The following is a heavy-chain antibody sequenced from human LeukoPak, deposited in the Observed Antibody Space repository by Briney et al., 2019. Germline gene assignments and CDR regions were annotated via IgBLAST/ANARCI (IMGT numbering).Heavy chain of an antibody. CDR3: ARDSPLLTV. Sequence: GGSLRLSCAASGFTFSSHAMSWVRQAPGKGLEWVSAIGDDVVSTYYAESVKCRFTISRDNSKNTLYLQMNSLRAEDTATYYCARDSPLLTVWGQGTLVTVSS. D-gene: IGHD3-9*01. J-gene: IGHJ4*02. V-gene: IGHV3-23*01. CDR2: IGDDVVST. CDR1: GFTFSSHA.